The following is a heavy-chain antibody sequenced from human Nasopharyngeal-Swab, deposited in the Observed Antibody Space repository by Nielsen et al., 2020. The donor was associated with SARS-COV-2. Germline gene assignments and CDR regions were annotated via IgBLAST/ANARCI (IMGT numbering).Heavy chain of an antibody. V-gene: IGHV3-30*04. Sequence: WIRQPPGKGLEWVAVISYDGSNKYYADSVKGRFTISRDNSKNTLYPQVNSLRAEDTAVYYCARDWTGNFDYWGQGTLVTVSS. D-gene: IGHD3/OR15-3a*01. J-gene: IGHJ4*02. CDR2: ISYDGSNK. CDR3: ARDWTGNFDY.